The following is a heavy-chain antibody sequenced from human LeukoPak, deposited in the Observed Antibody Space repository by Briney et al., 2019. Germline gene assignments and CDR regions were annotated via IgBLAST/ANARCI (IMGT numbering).Heavy chain of an antibody. V-gene: IGHV3-15*01. CDR2: IKSKSDGGTT. CDR1: GFTFSNAW. Sequence: PGGSLRLSCAASGFTFSNAWMTWVRQAPGKGLEWVGRIKSKSDGGTTEYAAPVKGRFTISRDDSKSTLYLQMNSLKTEDTAVYYCTMYDFRSHPEDYWGQGTLVTVSS. CDR3: TMYDFRSHPEDY. D-gene: IGHD3-3*01. J-gene: IGHJ4*02.